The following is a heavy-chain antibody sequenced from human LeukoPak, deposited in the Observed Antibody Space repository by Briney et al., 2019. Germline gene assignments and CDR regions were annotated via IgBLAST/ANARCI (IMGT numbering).Heavy chain of an antibody. CDR1: GFTFSHYG. V-gene: IGHV3-30*04. D-gene: IGHD3-9*01. CDR3: AREGHYDISTSYSPVEYSVYYMDV. CDR2: ISSDGGEK. Sequence: GGSLTLSCEASGFTFSHYGIHWVRQTPGKGLEWVAAISSDGGEKHYADSVKGRFTISRDNSKSTLYLQMNSLRAEDTALYYCAREGHYDISTSYSPVEYSVYYMDVWGKGTTVTVSS. J-gene: IGHJ6*03.